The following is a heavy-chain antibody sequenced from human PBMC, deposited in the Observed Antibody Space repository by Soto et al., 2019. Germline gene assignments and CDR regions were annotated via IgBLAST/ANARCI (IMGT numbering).Heavy chain of an antibody. Sequence: ASVKVSCKASGYTFTNSNINWVRQAPGQGLEWMGWISAYSGNTKYAQNLQGRVTMTTDTSTSTAYMELRSLRSDDTAVYYCAREPGYYGSGSQGYYYYYMDVWGKGTTVTVSS. CDR1: GYTFTNSN. V-gene: IGHV1-18*01. D-gene: IGHD3-10*01. CDR3: AREPGYYGSGSQGYYYYYMDV. CDR2: ISAYSGNT. J-gene: IGHJ6*03.